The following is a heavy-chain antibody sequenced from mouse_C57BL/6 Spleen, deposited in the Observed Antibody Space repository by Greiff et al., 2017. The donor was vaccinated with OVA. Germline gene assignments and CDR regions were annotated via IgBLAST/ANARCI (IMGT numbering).Heavy chain of an antibody. Sequence: QVQLQQPGTELVKPGASVKLSCKASGYTFTSYWMHWVKQRPGQGLEWIGNINPSNGGTNYNQKFKGKATLTVDTSSSTAYMQLSSLTSEDSAVYYCARWGGSSYLYAMDYWGQGTSVTVSS. V-gene: IGHV1-53*01. CDR3: ARWGGSSYLYAMDY. J-gene: IGHJ4*01. CDR1: GYTFTSYW. D-gene: IGHD1-1*01. CDR2: INPSNGGT.